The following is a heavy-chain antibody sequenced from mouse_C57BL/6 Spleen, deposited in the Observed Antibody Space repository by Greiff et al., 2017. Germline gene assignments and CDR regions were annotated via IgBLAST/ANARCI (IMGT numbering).Heavy chain of an antibody. D-gene: IGHD1-1*01. V-gene: IGHV1-81*01. Sequence: QVQLKQSGAELARPGASVKLSCKASGYTFTSYGISWVKQRTGQGLEWIGEIYPRSGNTYYNEKFKGKATLTADKSSSTAYMELRSLTSEDSAVYFCARTTSRTTLVGFDYWGQGTSLTGSS. CDR1: GYTFTSYG. CDR3: ARTTSRTTLVGFDY. CDR2: IYPRSGNT. J-gene: IGHJ2*02.